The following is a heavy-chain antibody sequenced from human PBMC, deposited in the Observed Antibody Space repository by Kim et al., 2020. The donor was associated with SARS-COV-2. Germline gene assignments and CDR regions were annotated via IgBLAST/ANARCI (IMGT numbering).Heavy chain of an antibody. Sequence: SETLSLTCAVYGGSFSGYYWSWIRQPPGKGLEWIGEINHSGSTNYNPSLKSRVTISVDTSKNQFSLKLSSVTAADTAVYYCARWLRVSPRATTVSDAFDIWGQGTMVTVSS. CDR3: ARWLRVSPRATTVSDAFDI. D-gene: IGHD4-17*01. CDR1: GGSFSGYY. CDR2: INHSGST. V-gene: IGHV4-34*01. J-gene: IGHJ3*02.